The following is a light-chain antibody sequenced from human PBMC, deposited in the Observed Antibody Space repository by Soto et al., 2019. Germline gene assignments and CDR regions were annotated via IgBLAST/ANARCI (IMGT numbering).Light chain of an antibody. CDR2: AAS. J-gene: IGKJ1*01. V-gene: IGKV1-8*01. CDR1: QDVSGY. CDR3: QQYSSHAT. Sequence: AIRMTQSPSSLSASTGDRVTITCRASQDVSGYVAWYQQKPGKPPRLLIYAASTLQTGVPSRFSGSGSGTDFTLTIPCLQSEDYATYYCQQYSSHATFGQGTRVEIK.